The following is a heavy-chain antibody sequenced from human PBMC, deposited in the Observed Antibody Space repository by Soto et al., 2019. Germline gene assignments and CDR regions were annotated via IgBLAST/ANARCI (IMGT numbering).Heavy chain of an antibody. J-gene: IGHJ4*02. D-gene: IGHD1-26*01. CDR2: ISAYNGNT. CDR3: ARDRLVGGELLYPSDY. Sequence: QVQLVQSGAEVKKPGASVKVSCKASGYTFTSYGISWVRQAPGQGLEWMGWISAYNGNTNYAQKLQGRVTMTTDTSTSTADMELRSLRSDDTAVYYCARDRLVGGELLYPSDYWGQGTLVTVSS. V-gene: IGHV1-18*01. CDR1: GYTFTSYG.